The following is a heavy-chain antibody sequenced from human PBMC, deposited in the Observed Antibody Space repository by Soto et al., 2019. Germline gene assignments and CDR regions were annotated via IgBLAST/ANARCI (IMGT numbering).Heavy chain of an antibody. CDR2: IYYSGST. Sequence: PSETLSLTCTVSGGSISSGGYYWSWIRQHPGKGLEWIGYIYYSGSTYYNPSLKSRVTISVDTSKNQFSLKLSSVNAADPAVYYCARVATMIVTFDYWGQGTLVTVSS. D-gene: IGHD3-22*01. V-gene: IGHV4-31*03. CDR3: ARVATMIVTFDY. J-gene: IGHJ4*02. CDR1: GGSISSGGYY.